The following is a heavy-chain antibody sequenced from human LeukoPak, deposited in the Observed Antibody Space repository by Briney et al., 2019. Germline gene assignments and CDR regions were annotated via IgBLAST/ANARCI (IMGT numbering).Heavy chain of an antibody. CDR2: ISDSGGDT. CDR1: GFTFSKYG. V-gene: IGHV3-23*01. Sequence: LSGGSLRLSCAASGFTFSKYGTRWARHAPGKGLEWVSAISDSGGDTNYAVSVRARFTISRANSKNTLYLQMNSRRAEDTAVYYCAKRLNSGVFYFDSSGEGTLVGVPS. CDR3: AKRLNSGVFYFDS. D-gene: IGHD1-26*01. J-gene: IGHJ4*02.